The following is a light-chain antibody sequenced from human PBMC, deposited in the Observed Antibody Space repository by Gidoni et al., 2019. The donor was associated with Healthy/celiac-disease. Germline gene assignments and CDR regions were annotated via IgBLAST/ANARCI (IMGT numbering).Light chain of an antibody. CDR3: HQRTNWPLT. J-gene: IGKJ4*01. CDR2: DAS. V-gene: IGKV3-11*01. CDR1: QSVSSY. Sequence: EIVLTQSPATLSVSPGERATLSCRASQSVSSYLAWYQQKPGQAPRLLIYDASNRATGIPARFSGSGSGTDFTLTISSLEPEDFAVYYCHQRTNWPLTFGGXTKVEIK.